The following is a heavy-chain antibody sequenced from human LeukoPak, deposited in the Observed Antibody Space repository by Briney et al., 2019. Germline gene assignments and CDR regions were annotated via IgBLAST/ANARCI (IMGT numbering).Heavy chain of an antibody. D-gene: IGHD3-22*01. CDR3: ARDQWDYDSSGYSHAFDI. CDR2: IYNSGST. V-gene: IGHV4-59*01. J-gene: IGHJ3*02. Sequence: SETLSLTCTVSDGSISSYYWSWIRQPPGKGLEWIGYIYNSGSTNYNPSLKSRVTISVDTSKKQFSLKLSSVTAADTAVYYCARDQWDYDSSGYSHAFDIWGQGTMVTVSS. CDR1: DGSISSYY.